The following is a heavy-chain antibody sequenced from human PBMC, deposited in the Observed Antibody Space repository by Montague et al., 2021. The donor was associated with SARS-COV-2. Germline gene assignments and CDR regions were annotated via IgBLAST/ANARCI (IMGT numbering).Heavy chain of an antibody. D-gene: IGHD1-26*01. CDR1: GFTFSFYW. V-gene: IGHV3-74*01. CDR2: IDTDGTTT. J-gene: IGHJ4*02. Sequence: SLRLSCAASGFTFSFYWMHWVRQAPGKGPVWVSRIDTDGTTTNYADSVRGRFSISRDNAKNTLYLQMHSLRDDDTAVYYCVRDLAGRYGYWGQGALVTVSS. CDR3: VRDLAGRYGY.